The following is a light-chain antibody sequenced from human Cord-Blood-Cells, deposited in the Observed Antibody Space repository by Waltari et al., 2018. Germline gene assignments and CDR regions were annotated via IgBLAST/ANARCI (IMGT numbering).Light chain of an antibody. CDR3: QQFNNYPLT. CDR2: DVS. Sequence: AIQLTQSPSSLSASVGDRVTITCRASQGISSALAWYQQKPGKAPKLLIYDVSRLESGVPTRVSGSGSGTDFTLTISSLQPEDFATYYCQQFNNYPLTFGGGTKVEIK. J-gene: IGKJ4*01. CDR1: QGISSA. V-gene: IGKV1D-13*01.